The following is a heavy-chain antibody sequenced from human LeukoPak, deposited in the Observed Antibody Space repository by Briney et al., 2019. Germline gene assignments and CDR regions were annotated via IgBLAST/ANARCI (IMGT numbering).Heavy chain of an antibody. V-gene: IGHV4-34*01. J-gene: IGHJ3*02. CDR3: ARSPPPHNYYDSSGYYLRRGRPVFFDI. CDR2: INHSGST. CDR1: GGSFSGYY. D-gene: IGHD3-22*01. Sequence: KPSETLSLTCAVYGGSFSGYYWSWIRQPPGKGLEWIGEINHSGSTNYNPSLKSRVTISVDTSKNQFSLKLSSVTAADTAVYYCARSPPPHNYYDSSGYYLRRGRPVFFDIWGQGTMVTDSS.